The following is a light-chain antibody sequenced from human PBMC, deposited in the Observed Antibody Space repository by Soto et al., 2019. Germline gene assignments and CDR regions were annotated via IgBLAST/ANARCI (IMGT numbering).Light chain of an antibody. CDR1: NSNIGRYS. J-gene: IGLJ3*02. Sequence: QSALTQPPSRSRTPGQRVTISCAGSNSNIGRYSVNWYQHFPGTAPKILIYSDDERPSGVPDRFSGSKSGTSASLAISGLQSEDEAEYYCAAWDDNLNGPLFGGGTKLTVL. CDR3: AAWDDNLNGPL. V-gene: IGLV1-44*01. CDR2: SDD.